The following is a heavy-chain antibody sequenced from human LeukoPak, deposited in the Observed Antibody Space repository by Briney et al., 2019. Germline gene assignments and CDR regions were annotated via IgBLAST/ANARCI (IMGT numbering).Heavy chain of an antibody. J-gene: IGHJ4*02. Sequence: GGSLRLSCAASGFTFSTYWMHWVRQAPGEGLVWVSRIKSDGSDTSYAGFVKGRFTISRDNAKNTLYLQMNSLRAEDTAVYYCARGFWTGVEYWGQGALVTVSS. CDR3: ARGFWTGVEY. V-gene: IGHV3-74*01. D-gene: IGHD3/OR15-3a*01. CDR1: GFTFSTYW. CDR2: IKSDGSDT.